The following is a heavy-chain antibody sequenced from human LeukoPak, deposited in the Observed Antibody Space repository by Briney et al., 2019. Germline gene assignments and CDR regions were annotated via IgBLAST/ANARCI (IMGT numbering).Heavy chain of an antibody. CDR1: GGSISSSNYY. CDR3: AREGNQLLDGNNWFDP. D-gene: IGHD2-2*01. J-gene: IGHJ5*02. CDR2: IYYGGST. V-gene: IGHV4-39*07. Sequence: SETLSLTCIVSGGSISSSNYYWGWIRQPPGKGLEWIGSIYYGGSTYYNPSLKSRVTISVDTSKNQFSLKLSSVTAADTAVYYCAREGNQLLDGNNWFDPWGQGTLVTVSS.